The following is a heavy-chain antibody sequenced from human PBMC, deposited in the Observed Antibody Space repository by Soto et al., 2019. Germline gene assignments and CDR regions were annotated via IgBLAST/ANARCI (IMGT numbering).Heavy chain of an antibody. CDR3: ARYFDCGGDCYQGYYFDY. Sequence: SETLSLTCTVSGGSISSGGYYWSWIRQHPGKGLEWIGYIYYSGSTYYNPSLKSRVTISVDTSKNQFSLKLSSVTAADTAVYYCARYFDCGGDCYQGYYFDYWGQGTLVTVSS. CDR2: IYYSGST. CDR1: GGSISSGGYY. J-gene: IGHJ4*02. D-gene: IGHD2-21*02. V-gene: IGHV4-31*03.